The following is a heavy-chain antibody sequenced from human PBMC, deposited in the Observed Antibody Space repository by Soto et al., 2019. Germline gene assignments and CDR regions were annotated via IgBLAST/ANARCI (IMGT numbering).Heavy chain of an antibody. CDR1: GFSVSLFW. D-gene: IGHD3-16*01. CDR2: INEDGSEK. CDR3: ARTGWPQSSYYFDY. Sequence: ESGGGLVQPGGSLRLSCAASGFSVSLFWMSWVRQTLGKGLEWVANINEDGSEKFFADSVKGRFTISRDNAKKSLSLQMNSLTADDTAVYYCARTGWPQSSYYFDYWGQGTLVTVSS. V-gene: IGHV3-7*03. J-gene: IGHJ4*02.